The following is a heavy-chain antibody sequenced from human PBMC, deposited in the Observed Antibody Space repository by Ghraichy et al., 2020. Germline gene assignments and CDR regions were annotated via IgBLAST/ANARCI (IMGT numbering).Heavy chain of an antibody. D-gene: IGHD2-15*01. J-gene: IGHJ6*02. CDR1: GFTFSSYA. Sequence: GGSLRLSCAASGFTFSSYAIHWVRQAPGKGLEWVAVISYDGSNKYYADSVKGRFTISRDNSKNTLYLQMNSLRPEDTAVYYCARDPANPHSYFGMDVWGQGTTVTVSS. CDR3: ARDPANPHSYFGMDV. CDR2: ISYDGSNK. V-gene: IGHV3-30-3*01.